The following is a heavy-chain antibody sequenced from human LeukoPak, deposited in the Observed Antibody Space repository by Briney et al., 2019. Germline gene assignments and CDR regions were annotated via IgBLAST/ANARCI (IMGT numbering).Heavy chain of an antibody. D-gene: IGHD1-26*01. CDR1: GFTFSSYA. Sequence: GGSLRLSCAASGFTFSSYAMSWVRQAPGKGLEWVSGISGSGGSTYCADSVKGRFTISRDNSKNTLYLQMNSLRAEDTAVFYCAKGDSSYSGSYLGDYWGQGTLVTVSS. V-gene: IGHV3-23*01. CDR2: ISGSGGST. CDR3: AKGDSSYSGSYLGDY. J-gene: IGHJ4*02.